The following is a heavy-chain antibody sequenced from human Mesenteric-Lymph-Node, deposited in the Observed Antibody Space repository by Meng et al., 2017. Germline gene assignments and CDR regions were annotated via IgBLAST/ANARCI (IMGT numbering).Heavy chain of an antibody. V-gene: IGHV3-21*01. D-gene: IGHD2-21*02. CDR2: ISGSGSSI. CDR3: ARAGSTHVGTAAVVTAINLDF. J-gene: IGHJ4*02. Sequence: GGSLRLSCTASGLSLSMYSMNWVRQAPGKGLEWVSSISGSGSSIYYADSVKGRFTIPRDNAKDSVYLQMNSLRAEDTAVYYCARAGSTHVGTAAVVTAINLDFWGQGTVVTVSS. CDR1: GLSLSMYS.